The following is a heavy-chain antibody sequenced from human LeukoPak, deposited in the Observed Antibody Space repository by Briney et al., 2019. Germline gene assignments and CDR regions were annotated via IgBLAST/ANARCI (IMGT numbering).Heavy chain of an antibody. CDR1: GFTFSKYG. Sequence: GGSLRLSCAASGFTFSKYGMHWVRQAPGKGLEWVAVIWFDEKNKYYADSVKGRFTISRDNSKNTLYLEVNSLRADDTAVYYCAKDRAVAGTDARYYFDYWGQGTLVTVSA. CDR2: IWFDEKNK. CDR3: AKDRAVAGTDARYYFDY. D-gene: IGHD6-19*01. V-gene: IGHV3-33*06. J-gene: IGHJ4*02.